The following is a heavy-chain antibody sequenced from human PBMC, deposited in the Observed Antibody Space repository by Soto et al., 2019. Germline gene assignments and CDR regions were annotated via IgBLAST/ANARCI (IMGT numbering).Heavy chain of an antibody. J-gene: IGHJ4*02. CDR2: IYYSGST. CDR3: ARDSSGPLGY. CDR1: GGSISNYY. V-gene: IGHV4-59*06. D-gene: IGHD3-22*01. Sequence: SETLSLTCIVSGGSISNYYWSWIRQHPGKGLEWIGYIYYSGSTYYNPSLKSRVTISVDTSKNQFSLKLSSVTAADTAVYYCARDSSGPLGYWGQGTLVTVSS.